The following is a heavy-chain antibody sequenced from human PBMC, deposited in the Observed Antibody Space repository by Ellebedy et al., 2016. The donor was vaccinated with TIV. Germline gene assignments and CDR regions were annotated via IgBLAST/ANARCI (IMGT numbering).Heavy chain of an antibody. CDR1: GFTFSSYS. J-gene: IGHJ2*01. D-gene: IGHD3-3*01. Sequence: GGSLRLSCAASGFTFSSYSMNWVRQAPGEGLEWVSYIDTSSSTIYYADSVKGRFTISRDNAKNSLYLQMNSLRDEDTAVYYCARGRGTMFGVVTHYWYFDLWGRGTLVTVSS. CDR2: IDTSSSTI. V-gene: IGHV3-48*02. CDR3: ARGRGTMFGVVTHYWYFDL.